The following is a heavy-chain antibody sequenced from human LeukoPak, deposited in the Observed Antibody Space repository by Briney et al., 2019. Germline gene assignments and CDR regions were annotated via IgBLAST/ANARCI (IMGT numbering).Heavy chain of an antibody. D-gene: IGHD3-3*01. V-gene: IGHV4-59*01. CDR3: ARGVVITGLDY. CDR2: IYSSGNT. Sequence: SETLSLTCTVSGGSISSYYWSWIRQPPGKGLEWIGNIYSSGNTNSNPSLRGRVTISVDTSKNQFSLNLTSVTAADTAVYFCARGVVITGLDYWGLGTLVTVSS. CDR1: GGSISSYY. J-gene: IGHJ4*02.